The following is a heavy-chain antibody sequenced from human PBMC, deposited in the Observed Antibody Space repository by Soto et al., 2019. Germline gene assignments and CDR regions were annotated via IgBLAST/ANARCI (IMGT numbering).Heavy chain of an antibody. V-gene: IGHV3-30*18. CDR3: AKSPPDIVVVPAALDY. D-gene: IGHD2-2*01. J-gene: IGHJ4*02. CDR1: GFTFSSYG. CDR2: ISYDGSNK. Sequence: PLGVLRLSCAASGFTFSSYGMHWVLQAPGKGLEWVAVISYDGSNKYYADSVKGRFTISRDNSKNTLYLQMNSLRAEDTAVYYCAKSPPDIVVVPAALDYWGQGTLVTVSS.